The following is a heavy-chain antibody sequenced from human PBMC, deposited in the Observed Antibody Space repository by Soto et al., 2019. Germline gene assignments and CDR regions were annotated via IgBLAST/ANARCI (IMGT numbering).Heavy chain of an antibody. Sequence: GGSLRLSCAASGFTFSSYWMHWVRQTSGEGLVWVSRINSDGTTTNYADSVKGRFTISRDNAKNTLYLQMDSLRAEDTAVYYCASHYTNYGNYWGQGTLVT. CDR1: GFTFSSYW. CDR3: ASHYTNYGNY. V-gene: IGHV3-74*01. D-gene: IGHD4-4*01. J-gene: IGHJ4*02. CDR2: INSDGTTT.